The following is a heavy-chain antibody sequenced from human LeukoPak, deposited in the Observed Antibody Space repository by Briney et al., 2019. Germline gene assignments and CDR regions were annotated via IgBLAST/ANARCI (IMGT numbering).Heavy chain of an antibody. V-gene: IGHV4-4*07. Sequence: SETLSLTCTVSGGSISSYYWSWIRQPAGKGLEWIGRIYPTGSTKYNPSLKSRVTMSLDTSKNQFSLKLSSVTAADTAAYYCARGAGASGYDYYFDYWGQGTLVTVSS. J-gene: IGHJ4*02. CDR2: IYPTGST. CDR3: ARGAGASGYDYYFDY. CDR1: GGSISSYY. D-gene: IGHD5-12*01.